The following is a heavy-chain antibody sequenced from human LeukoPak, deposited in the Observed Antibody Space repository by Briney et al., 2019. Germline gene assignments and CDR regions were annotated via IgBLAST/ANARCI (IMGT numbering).Heavy chain of an antibody. Sequence: SETLSLTCSVSGGSISSGSYYWSWIPQPAGKGLEWIGRIYPRGSTNYNPSLKSRVTISVDTSKNQFSLKLSSVTAADTAVYYCARQGSGYSSGWGGEFDPWGQGTLVTVSS. V-gene: IGHV4-61*02. CDR1: GGSISSGSYY. CDR2: IYPRGST. D-gene: IGHD6-19*01. J-gene: IGHJ5*02. CDR3: ARQGSGYSSGWGGEFDP.